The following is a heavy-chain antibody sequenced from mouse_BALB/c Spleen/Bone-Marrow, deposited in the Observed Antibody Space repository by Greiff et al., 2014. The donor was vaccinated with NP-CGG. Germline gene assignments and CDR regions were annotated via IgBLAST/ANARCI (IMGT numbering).Heavy chain of an antibody. V-gene: IGHV2-6-7*01. J-gene: IGHJ4*01. CDR3: AREKYGNYYAMDY. CDR1: GFSLTGFG. CDR2: IWGDGTT. Sequence: QVHVKQSGPGLVAPSQSLSITCTVSGFSLTGFGINWIRQPPGKGLEWLGMIWGDGTTDYNSALKSRLSINKDNSKSRVFLKMNSLQAGDTARYYCAREKYGNYYAMDYWGQGTSVTVSS. D-gene: IGHD2-10*02.